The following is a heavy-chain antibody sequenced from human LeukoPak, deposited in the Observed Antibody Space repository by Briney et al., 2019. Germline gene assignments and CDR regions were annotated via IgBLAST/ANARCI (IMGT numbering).Heavy chain of an antibody. D-gene: IGHD4-11*01. CDR1: GFTFSDYA. J-gene: IGHJ4*02. CDR3: ARSVPDYTRFDY. CDR2: FKTNSGQV. Sequence: PGGSLRLSCVASGFTFSDYAMNWVRQAPGKGLEWVSTFKTNSGQVYYAESVRGRFTISRDNSKNTVYLQMSSLRAENTALYYCARSVPDYTRFDYWGQGALVGVSP. V-gene: IGHV3-23*01.